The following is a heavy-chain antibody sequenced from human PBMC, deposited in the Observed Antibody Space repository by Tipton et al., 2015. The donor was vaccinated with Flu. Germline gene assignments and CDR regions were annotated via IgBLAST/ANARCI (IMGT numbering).Heavy chain of an antibody. D-gene: IGHD3-10*02. V-gene: IGHV4-39*01. CDR3: ARLSYYDVDLKNFYFDY. CDR2: IYPSGTT. Sequence: TLSLTCTVSSGSIRSTNYFCAWIRQPPGKRLELIGSIYPSGTTYYNPSLKSRVTISVDTPKSQFSLMLRFVTAADTAVYYCARLSYYDVDLKNFYFDYWGQGALVTVSS. J-gene: IGHJ4*02. CDR1: SGSIRSTNYF.